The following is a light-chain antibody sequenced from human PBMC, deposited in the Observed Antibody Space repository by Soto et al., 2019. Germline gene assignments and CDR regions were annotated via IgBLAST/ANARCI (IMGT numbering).Light chain of an antibody. CDR2: EGT. Sequence: QSALTQPTSVSGSPGQSITISCTGTSSDVGNYNLVSWYQQHPGRVPKLIIYEGTKRPSGVSNRFSGSKSGNTASLTISGLQAEDEADYYCCSYAGGRTYVFGTGTKVTVL. CDR1: SSDVGNYNL. CDR3: CSYAGGRTYV. J-gene: IGLJ1*01. V-gene: IGLV2-23*01.